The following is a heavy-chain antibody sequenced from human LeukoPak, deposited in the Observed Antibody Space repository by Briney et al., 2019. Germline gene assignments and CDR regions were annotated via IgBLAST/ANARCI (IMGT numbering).Heavy chain of an antibody. D-gene: IGHD7-27*01. J-gene: IGHJ4*02. Sequence: SETLSLTCAVYGGSFSGYYWSWIRQPPRKGLEWIGEINHSGSTNYNPSLKSRVTISVDTSKNQFSLKLSSVTAADTAVYYCARAPSLTGFDYWGQGTLVTVSS. V-gene: IGHV4-34*01. CDR2: INHSGST. CDR1: GGSFSGYY. CDR3: ARAPSLTGFDY.